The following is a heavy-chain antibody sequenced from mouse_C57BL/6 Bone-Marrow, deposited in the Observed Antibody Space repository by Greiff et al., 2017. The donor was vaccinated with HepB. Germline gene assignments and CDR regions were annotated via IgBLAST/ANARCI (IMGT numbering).Heavy chain of an antibody. J-gene: IGHJ1*03. CDR1: GYTFTDYY. D-gene: IGHD2-1*01. CDR2: INPYNGGT. V-gene: IGHV1-19*01. Sequence: EVQLKQSGPVLVKPGASVKMSCKASGYTFTDYYMNWVKQSHGKSLEWIGVINPYNGGTSYNQKFKGKATLTVDKSSSTAYMELNSLTSEDSAVYYCAREDGNYGWYFDVWGTGTTVTVSS. CDR3: AREDGNYGWYFDV.